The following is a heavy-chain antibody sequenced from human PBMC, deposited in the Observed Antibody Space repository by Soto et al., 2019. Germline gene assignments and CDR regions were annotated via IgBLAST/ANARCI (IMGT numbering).Heavy chain of an antibody. D-gene: IGHD3-10*01. J-gene: IGHJ4*02. V-gene: IGHV2-5*02. Sequence: QITLKESGPTLVEPTQTLTLTCTFSELSLSTSGVGVGWIRQPPGKALEWLALIYWDDDKRYSPSLKSRLTTPXVXXNNRVVLTMTTMDPVDTATYYCVHSHVLRWFGFDSWGQGTLVTVPS. CDR1: ELSLSTSGVG. CDR2: IYWDDDK. CDR3: VHSHVLRWFGFDS.